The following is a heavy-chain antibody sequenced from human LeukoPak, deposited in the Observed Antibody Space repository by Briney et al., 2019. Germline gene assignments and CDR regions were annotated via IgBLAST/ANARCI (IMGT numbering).Heavy chain of an antibody. CDR1: GFRFSSYA. D-gene: IGHD3-16*01. V-gene: IGHV3-23*01. CDR2: ISGSSHSRT. Sequence: GGSLRLSCAASGFRFSSYAMSWVRQAPGQGLEWVSGISGSSHSRTDYADSVKGRFTISRDNSKNTLFLQVDTLRVEDTATYHCAKDRSLGRLVHDAFDVWGQGTKVVVSS. CDR3: AKDRSLGRLVHDAFDV. J-gene: IGHJ3*01.